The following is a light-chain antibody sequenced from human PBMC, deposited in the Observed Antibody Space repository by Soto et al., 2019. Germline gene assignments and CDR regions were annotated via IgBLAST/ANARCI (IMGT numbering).Light chain of an antibody. CDR3: QAFNSAPRP. V-gene: IGKV1-27*01. CDR1: QGIREY. CDR2: GAS. J-gene: IGKJ1*01. Sequence: QMTQSPSSLSASLGDRVTITCRASQGIREYVAWYQQKPGKVPKLLIYGASTLQSGVPSRFSGSGSGTDFTLTISSLQPEDLGTYYCQAFNSAPRPFGQGTKVEMK.